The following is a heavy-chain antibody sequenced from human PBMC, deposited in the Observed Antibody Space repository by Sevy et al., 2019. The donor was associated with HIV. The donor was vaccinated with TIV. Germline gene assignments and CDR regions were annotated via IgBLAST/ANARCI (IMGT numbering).Heavy chain of an antibody. CDR3: EKWGGGHYDPDEIAYYFYYYNMDV. CDR1: GFSFDSYG. CDR2: ISGSGTRT. J-gene: IGHJ6*03. Sequence: GGSLRLSCAVSGFSFDSYGMTWVRQAPGKGLEWVSAISGSGTRTYYADSVKGRFIISRDNSKNTLDLQMNSLRAEDQAVYYWEKWGGGHYDPDEIAYYFYYYNMDVWGKGTTVTVS. D-gene: IGHD3-22*01. V-gene: IGHV3-23*01.